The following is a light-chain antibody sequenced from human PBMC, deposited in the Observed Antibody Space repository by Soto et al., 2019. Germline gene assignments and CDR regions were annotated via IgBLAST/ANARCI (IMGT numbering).Light chain of an antibody. CDR2: EVS. V-gene: IGLV2-14*01. Sequence: QSALTQPASVSGSPGQSIAISCTRTSSDIGAYNYVSWYQQHPGKAPKLMIYEVSNRPSGVSDRFSGSKSGNTASLTISGLQAEDEADYYCSSFATTSTLLFGGGTKLTVL. CDR3: SSFATTSTLL. CDR1: SSDIGAYNY. J-gene: IGLJ3*02.